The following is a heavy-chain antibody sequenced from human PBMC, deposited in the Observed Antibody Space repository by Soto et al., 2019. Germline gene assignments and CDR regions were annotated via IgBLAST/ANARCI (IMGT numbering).Heavy chain of an antibody. Sequence: EVQLLESGGGLVQPGGSLRLSCAASGFTFSSYAMSWVRQAPGKGLEWVSAISGSGGSTYYADSVKGRFTISRDNSKNTLYLQMNSLRAEDTAVYYCAKVYCSGGSCLEPFDYWGQGTLVTVSS. CDR2: ISGSGGST. J-gene: IGHJ4*02. CDR3: AKVYCSGGSCLEPFDY. V-gene: IGHV3-23*01. CDR1: GFTFSSYA. D-gene: IGHD2-15*01.